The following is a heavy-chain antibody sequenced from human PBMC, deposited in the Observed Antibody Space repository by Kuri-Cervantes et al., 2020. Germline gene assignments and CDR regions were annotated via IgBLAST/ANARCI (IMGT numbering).Heavy chain of an antibody. CDR1: GGSISSYY. Sequence: SETLSLTCTVSGGSISSYYWSWIRQPAGKGLEWIGRIYTSGSTNYNPSLKSRVTISVDTSKNQFSLKLSSVTAADTAVYYCARGPGSRYYYYYIDVWGKGTTVTVSS. J-gene: IGHJ6*03. D-gene: IGHD1-14*01. CDR2: IYTSGST. V-gene: IGHV4-4*07. CDR3: ARGPGSRYYYYYIDV.